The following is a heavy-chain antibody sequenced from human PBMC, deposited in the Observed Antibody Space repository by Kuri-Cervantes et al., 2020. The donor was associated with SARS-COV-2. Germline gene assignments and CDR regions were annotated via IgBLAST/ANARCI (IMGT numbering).Heavy chain of an antibody. CDR3: ARGYHDSSGYWYYFDY. V-gene: IGHV1-24*01. CDR2: FDPEDGET. J-gene: IGHJ4*02. CDR1: GYTLTEIS. Sequence: ASVKVSCKVSGYTLTEISMHWVRQAPGEGLEWMGGFDPEDGETIYAQKFQGRVTMTEDTSTDTAYMELSSLRAEDTAVYYCARGYHDSSGYWYYFDYWGQGTLVTVSS. D-gene: IGHD3-22*01.